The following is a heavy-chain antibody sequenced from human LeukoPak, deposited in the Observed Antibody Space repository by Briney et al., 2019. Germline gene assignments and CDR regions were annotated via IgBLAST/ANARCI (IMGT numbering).Heavy chain of an antibody. V-gene: IGHV3-66*01. CDR1: GFSVGNNY. J-gene: IGHJ6*03. Sequence: PGGSLRLSCAASGFSVGNNYVSWVRQAPGKGLERVSVLYSGGTTYYADSVKGRFTISRDNSKNTLYLQMNSLGPEDTAVCYCARDPYSGNYGTYYYYYMDVWGKGTMVTISS. CDR3: ARDPYSGNYGTYYYYYMDV. D-gene: IGHD1-26*01. CDR2: LYSGGTT.